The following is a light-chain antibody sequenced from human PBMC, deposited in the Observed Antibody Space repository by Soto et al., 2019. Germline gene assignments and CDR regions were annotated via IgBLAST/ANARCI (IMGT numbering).Light chain of an antibody. CDR1: QGISNY. Sequence: DIQMTQSPSALSASVGDRVTITCRASQGISNYLAWYQHKQGKVPQLLIYAASTLQSGVASRFGGSGSGTDFTLIISSLHAEDVANYYCQKDNRAPFTFGPGTKVAIK. CDR3: QKDNRAPFT. V-gene: IGKV1-27*01. J-gene: IGKJ3*01. CDR2: AAS.